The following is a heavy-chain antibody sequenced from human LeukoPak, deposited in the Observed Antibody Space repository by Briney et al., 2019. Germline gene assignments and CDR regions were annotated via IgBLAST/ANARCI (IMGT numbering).Heavy chain of an antibody. CDR1: GFTFSTYG. D-gene: IGHD5-18*01. CDR3: AKEASFGYSYGPFDY. CDR2: TRYDGNNK. V-gene: IGHV3-30*02. Sequence: PGGSLRLSCAASGFTFSTYGMHWVRQAPGKGLEWVAFTRYDGNNKYYADSVKGRFTISRDNSKNTLYLQMNSLRAEDTALYYCAKEASFGYSYGPFDYWGQGTLVTVSS. J-gene: IGHJ4*02.